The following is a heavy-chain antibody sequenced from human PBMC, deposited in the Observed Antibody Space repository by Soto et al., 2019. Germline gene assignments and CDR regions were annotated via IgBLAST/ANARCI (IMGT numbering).Heavy chain of an antibody. CDR2: INPNSGGT. CDR3: ARDNYDILTGSFFDI. D-gene: IGHD3-9*01. J-gene: IGHJ3*02. V-gene: IGHV1-2*02. CDR1: GYTFTGYY. Sequence: QVQLVQSGAEVKKPGASVKVSCKASGYTFTGYYMHWVRQAPGQGLEWMGWINPNSGGTNYAQKFQGSVTMTRDTSISTAYMELSRLRSDDTAVYYCARDNYDILTGSFFDIWGQGTMVTVSS.